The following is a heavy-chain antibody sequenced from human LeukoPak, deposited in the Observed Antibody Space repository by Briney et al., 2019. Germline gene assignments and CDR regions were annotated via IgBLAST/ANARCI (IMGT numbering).Heavy chain of an antibody. CDR1: GFSFSSYE. D-gene: IGHD3-10*01. J-gene: IGHJ4*02. CDR2: IKQDGSEK. CDR3: ARGGPGTIDY. Sequence: PGGSLRLSCTASGFSFSSYEMNWVRQAPGKGLEWVANIKQDGSEKYYVDSVKGRFTISRDNAKNSLYLQMNSLRAEDTAVYYCARGGPGTIDYWGQGTLVTVSS. V-gene: IGHV3-7*01.